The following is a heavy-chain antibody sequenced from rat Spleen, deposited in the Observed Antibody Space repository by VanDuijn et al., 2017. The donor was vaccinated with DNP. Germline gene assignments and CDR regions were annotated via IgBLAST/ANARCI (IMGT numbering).Heavy chain of an antibody. D-gene: IGHD1-11*01. CDR1: GFIFSNYW. CDR3: SATTAEGMRFAY. CDR2: IINTGDST. Sequence: EVQLVESGGGLVQPGRSLKLSCVASGFIFSNYWMTWIRQAPGKGLEWVASIINTGDSTYYPDSVKGRFTISRDNGKSTLYLQMNSLRSEDTATYYCSATTAEGMRFAYWGQGTLVTVSS. V-gene: IGHV5-31*01. J-gene: IGHJ3*01.